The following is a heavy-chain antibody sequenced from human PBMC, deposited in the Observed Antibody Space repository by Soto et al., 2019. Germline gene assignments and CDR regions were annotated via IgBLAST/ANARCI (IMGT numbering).Heavy chain of an antibody. J-gene: IGHJ4*02. Sequence: QVLLQESGPGLVQPSWTLSLSCAVSGGPISSGYFWGWVRQPPGKGLEWLGDISHSGTVNYNPSLKSRVTISMDKSKSQFSLKLNSVTAADTAVYYCARSFGWYAIDYWGQGILVIVSS. CDR1: GGPISSGYF. CDR3: ARSFGWYAIDY. V-gene: IGHV4-4*02. D-gene: IGHD6-19*01. CDR2: ISHSGTV.